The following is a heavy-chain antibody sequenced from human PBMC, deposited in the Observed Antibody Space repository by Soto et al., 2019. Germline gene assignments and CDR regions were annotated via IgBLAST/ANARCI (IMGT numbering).Heavy chain of an antibody. CDR2: ISYGGSNK. Sequence: GGSLRLSCAASGFTFSSYGMHWVRQAPGKGLEWVAVISYGGSNKYYADSVKGRFTISRDNSKNTLYLQMNSLRAEDTAVYYCAKEENLVTTTSSLVSPVRYYYYYGMDVWGQGTTVTVSS. D-gene: IGHD4-17*01. CDR1: GFTFSSYG. J-gene: IGHJ6*02. V-gene: IGHV3-30*18. CDR3: AKEENLVTTTSSLVSPVRYYYYYGMDV.